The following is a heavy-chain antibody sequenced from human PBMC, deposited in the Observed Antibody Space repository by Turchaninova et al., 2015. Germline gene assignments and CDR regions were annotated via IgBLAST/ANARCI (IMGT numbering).Heavy chain of an antibody. D-gene: IGHD3-3*01. CDR2: IRSSGSTI. CDR3: ASTYYDFWSANYYYYMDV. J-gene: IGHJ6*03. CDR1: GFTFSSYE. V-gene: IGHV3-48*03. Sequence: VQPGGSLRLSCAASGFTFSSYEMNWVRQAPGKGLEWVSYIRSSGSTIYYADSVKGRFTISRDNAKNSLYLQMNSLRAEDTAVYYCASTYYDFWSANYYYYMDVWGKGTTVTVSS.